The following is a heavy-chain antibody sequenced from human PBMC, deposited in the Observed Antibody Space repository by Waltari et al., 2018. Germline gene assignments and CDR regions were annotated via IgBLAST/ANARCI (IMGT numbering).Heavy chain of an antibody. V-gene: IGHV1-69*08. CDR2: IIPILGIA. D-gene: IGHD3-22*01. CDR3: ARDRLYDSSGWDAFYI. Sequence: QVQLVQSGAEVKKPGSSVKVSCKASGGTFSSYTISWVRQAPGQGLEWMGRIIPILGIANYAQKFQGRVTITADKSTSTAYMELSSLRSEDTAVYYCARDRLYDSSGWDAFYIWGQGTMVTVSS. CDR1: GGTFSSYT. J-gene: IGHJ3*02.